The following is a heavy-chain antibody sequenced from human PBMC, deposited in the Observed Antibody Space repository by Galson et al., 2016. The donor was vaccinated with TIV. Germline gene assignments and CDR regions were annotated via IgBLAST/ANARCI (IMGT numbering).Heavy chain of an antibody. D-gene: IGHD3-22*01. Sequence: SLRLSCAASGFTFSTYTINWVRQAPGKGLEWVSSISTSSLHKYYADSVKGRFTISRDNTKNSLYLQMNSLRAEDTAVYFCARGAYDSSGYGGWFDPWGQGTLAIVSS. CDR1: GFTFSTYT. CDR3: ARGAYDSSGYGGWFDP. V-gene: IGHV3-21*01. CDR2: ISTSSLHK. J-gene: IGHJ5*02.